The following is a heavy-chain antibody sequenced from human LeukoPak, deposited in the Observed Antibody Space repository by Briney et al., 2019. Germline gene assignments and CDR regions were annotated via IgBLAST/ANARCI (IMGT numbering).Heavy chain of an antibody. CDR1: GGSISSYY. D-gene: IGHD6-19*01. J-gene: IGHJ4*02. CDR3: ARQPLGYSSGWYTYYFDY. CDR2: IYYSGST. Sequence: KPSETLPLTCTVSGGSISSYYWSWIRQPPGKGLEWIGYIYYSGSTNYNPSLKSRVTISVDTSKNQFSLKLSSVTAADTAVYYCARQPLGYSSGWYTYYFDYWGQGTLVTVSS. V-gene: IGHV4-59*08.